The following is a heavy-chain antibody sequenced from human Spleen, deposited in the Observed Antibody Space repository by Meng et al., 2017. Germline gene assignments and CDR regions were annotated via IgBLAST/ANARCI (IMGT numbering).Heavy chain of an antibody. CDR1: GFTFSSYA. CDR3: AKDVHEYSYGNSFDY. Sequence: GESLKISCAASGFTFSSYAMTWVRQAPGKGLEWVSAMSGSSGATYHADSVKGRFTISRDNSKSTLYLQMNSLRAEDTAVYYCAKDVHEYSYGNSFDYWGQGTLVTVSS. CDR2: MSGSSGAT. D-gene: IGHD5-18*01. J-gene: IGHJ4*02. V-gene: IGHV3-23*01.